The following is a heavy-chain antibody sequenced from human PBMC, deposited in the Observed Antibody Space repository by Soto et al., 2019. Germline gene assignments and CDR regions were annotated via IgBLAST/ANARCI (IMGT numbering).Heavy chain of an antibody. V-gene: IGHV3-23*01. J-gene: IGHJ4*02. D-gene: IGHD4-17*01. Sequence: EVQLLESGGGLVQPGGSLRLSCAASGFTFSSYAMSWVRQAPGKGLEWVSAISGSGGSTYYADSVKGRFTISRDNSKNTRYLQMNSLRSEDTAVYYCSKGLYGDSELFDYWGQGTLVTVSS. CDR1: GFTFSSYA. CDR3: SKGLYGDSELFDY. CDR2: ISGSGGST.